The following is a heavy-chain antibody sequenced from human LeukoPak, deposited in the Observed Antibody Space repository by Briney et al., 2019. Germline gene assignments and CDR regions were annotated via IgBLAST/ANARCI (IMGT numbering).Heavy chain of an antibody. CDR1: GFTFSSYA. V-gene: IGHV3-30*04. CDR2: ISYDGSNK. J-gene: IGHJ6*03. CDR3: ARARYDYYYMDV. Sequence: GGSLRLSCAASGFTFSSYAMHWVRQAPGKGLEWVAVISYDGSNKYYADSVKGRFTISRDKSKNTLYLQMNSLRAEDTAVYYCARARYDYYYMDVWGKGTTVTVSS.